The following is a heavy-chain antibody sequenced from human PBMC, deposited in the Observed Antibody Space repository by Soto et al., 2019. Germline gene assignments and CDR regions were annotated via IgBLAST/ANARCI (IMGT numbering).Heavy chain of an antibody. D-gene: IGHD3-10*01. J-gene: IGHJ5*02. CDR3: VRGNAWFDP. CDR1: GYTFTTYG. Sequence: QVQLVQSGGKVKKPGASVKVSCKTSGYTFTTYGISWVRQAPGQGLEWLGWISAYNGNTNYAQKLQGRDTMATDTSTNTAYMELRSLTSDDAAVYYCVRGNAWFDPWGQGTLVTVSS. CDR2: ISAYNGNT. V-gene: IGHV1-18*01.